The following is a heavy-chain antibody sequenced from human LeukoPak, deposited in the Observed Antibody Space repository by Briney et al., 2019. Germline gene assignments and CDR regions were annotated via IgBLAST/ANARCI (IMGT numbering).Heavy chain of an antibody. Sequence: SETLSLTCAFYGGSFSGYYWSWIRQPPGKGLEWIGEINHSGGTKYNPSLKSRVTISLDTSKNQFSLKLCSVTAADTAVYYCARRYFDWLDYWGQGTLVTVSS. CDR2: INHSGGT. CDR3: ARRYFDWLDY. V-gene: IGHV4-34*01. D-gene: IGHD3-9*01. J-gene: IGHJ4*02. CDR1: GGSFSGYY.